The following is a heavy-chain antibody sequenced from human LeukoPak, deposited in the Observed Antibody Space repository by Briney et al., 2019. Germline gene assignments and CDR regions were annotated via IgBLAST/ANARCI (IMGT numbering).Heavy chain of an antibody. Sequence: GGSLRLSCVASGFTFSSYGMNWVRQAPGKGLEWVSYITSSSSTIYYADSVKGRFTISRDNAKNSLYLQMNSLRAEDTAVYYCARGGIAVARGVDYWGQGTLVTVSS. V-gene: IGHV3-48*01. J-gene: IGHJ4*02. D-gene: IGHD6-19*01. CDR2: ITSSSSTI. CDR3: ARGGIAVARGVDY. CDR1: GFTFSSYG.